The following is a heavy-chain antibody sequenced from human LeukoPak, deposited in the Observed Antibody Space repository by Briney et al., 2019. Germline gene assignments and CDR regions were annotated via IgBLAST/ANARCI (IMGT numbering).Heavy chain of an antibody. J-gene: IGHJ4*02. D-gene: IGHD3-10*01. CDR3: ARDLATTMVRGVLDY. Sequence: RLXCAXSGFTFSSYAXHWVRQAPGKXLEWVAVISYDGSNKYYADSVKGRFTISRDNSKNTLYLQMNSLRAEDTAVYYCARDLATTMVRGVLDYWGQGTLVTVSS. CDR1: GFTFSSYA. CDR2: ISYDGSNK. V-gene: IGHV3-30-3*01.